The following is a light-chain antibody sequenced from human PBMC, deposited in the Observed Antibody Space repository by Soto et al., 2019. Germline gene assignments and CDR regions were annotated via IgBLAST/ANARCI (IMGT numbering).Light chain of an antibody. CDR3: QQYNSYST. Sequence: DIQLTQSPSTLSASLGDRATITCRASQSISSWLAWYQQKPGKAPKLLIYKASSLDSGVPSRFSGSGSGTEFTLTISSLQPDDFATYYCQQYNSYSTFGQGTKVDIK. CDR1: QSISSW. J-gene: IGKJ1*01. V-gene: IGKV1-5*03. CDR2: KAS.